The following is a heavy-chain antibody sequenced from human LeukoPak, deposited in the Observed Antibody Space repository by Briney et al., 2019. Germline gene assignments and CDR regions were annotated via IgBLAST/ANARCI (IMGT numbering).Heavy chain of an antibody. CDR2: IRLDGSQK. CDR1: GFTFSSYS. D-gene: IGHD2-2*01. CDR3: ARDFQPRYCSSSSCSPA. J-gene: IGHJ6*02. V-gene: IGHV3-7*03. Sequence: PGGSLRLSCAASGFTFSSYSMNWVRQAPGEGLEWVANIRLDGSQKYYVDSARGRFTISRDNAKSSLYLQMSSLRPEDTATYYCARDFQPRYCSSSSCSPAWGQGTTVTVSS.